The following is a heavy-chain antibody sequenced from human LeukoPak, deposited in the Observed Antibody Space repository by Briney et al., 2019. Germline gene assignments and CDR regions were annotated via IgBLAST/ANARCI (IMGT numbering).Heavy chain of an antibody. D-gene: IGHD1-1*01. Sequence: GGSLRLSCAAPGFTFSSYAMSWVRQAPGKGLEWVSAISGSGGSTYYADSVKGRFTISRDNSKNTLYLQMNSLRAEDTAVYYCAKPSVPPYYYYGMDVWGQGTTVTVSS. CDR1: GFTFSSYA. CDR2: ISGSGGST. J-gene: IGHJ6*02. CDR3: AKPSVPPYYYYGMDV. V-gene: IGHV3-23*01.